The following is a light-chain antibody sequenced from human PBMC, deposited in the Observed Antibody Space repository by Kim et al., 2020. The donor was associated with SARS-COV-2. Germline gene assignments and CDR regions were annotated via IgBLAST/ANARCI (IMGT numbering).Light chain of an antibody. J-gene: IGLJ3*02. CDR3: SSYAGSNNWV. V-gene: IGLV2-8*01. CDR2: EVS. CDR1: SSDVGGYNY. Sequence: QSALTQPPSASGSPGQSVTISCTGTSSDVGGYNYVSWYQQHPGKAPKLMIYEVSKRPSGVPDRFSGSKSGNTAFLTVSGLQAEDEADYYCSSYAGSNNWVFGGGTQLTVL.